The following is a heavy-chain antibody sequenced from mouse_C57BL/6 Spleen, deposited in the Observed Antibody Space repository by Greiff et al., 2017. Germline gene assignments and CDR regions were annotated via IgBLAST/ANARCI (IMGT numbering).Heavy chain of an antibody. D-gene: IGHD2-2*01. CDR1: GFSLTSYG. V-gene: IGHV2-2*01. J-gene: IGHJ2*01. CDR3: ARSMVTKYFDY. Sequence: VQLQQSGPGLVQPSQSLSITCTVSGFSLTSYGVHWVRQSPGKGLEWLGVIWSGGSTDYNAAFISRMSISKDNSTSQVFFKMNSLQADDTAIYYCARSMVTKYFDYWGQGTTLTVSS. CDR2: IWSGGST.